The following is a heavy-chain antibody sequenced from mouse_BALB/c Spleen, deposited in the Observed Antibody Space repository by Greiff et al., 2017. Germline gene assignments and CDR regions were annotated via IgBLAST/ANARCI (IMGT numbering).Heavy chain of an antibody. Sequence: VQLQQSGPELVKPGASVKMSCKASGYTFTSYVMHWVKQKPGQGLEWIGDIYPGGGYTNYNEKFKGKATLTADTSSSTAYMQLSSLTSEDSAIYYCARGTTVGYAMDYWGQGTSVTVSS. J-gene: IGHJ4*01. D-gene: IGHD1-1*01. CDR1: GYTFTSYV. CDR3: ARGTTVGYAMDY. CDR2: IYPGGGYT. V-gene: IGHV1-83*01.